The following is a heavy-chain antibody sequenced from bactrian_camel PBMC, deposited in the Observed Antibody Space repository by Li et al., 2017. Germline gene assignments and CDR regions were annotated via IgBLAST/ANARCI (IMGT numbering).Heavy chain of an antibody. J-gene: IGHJ4*01. CDR3: AYDTQFCGGANCADERFGGDCTN. CDR2: IYSEGGTT. D-gene: IGHD4*01. V-gene: IGHV3S1*01. CDR1: GHTDSSDC. Sequence: HVQLVESGGGSVRPGGSLRLSCVFLGHTDSSDCLDWFRQAPGKEREGVAAIYSEGGTTYYSDSVKGRFTISQDNAKNTVYLQMNSLKPEDAAMYYCAYDTQFCGGANCADERFGGDCTNWGQGTQVTVS.